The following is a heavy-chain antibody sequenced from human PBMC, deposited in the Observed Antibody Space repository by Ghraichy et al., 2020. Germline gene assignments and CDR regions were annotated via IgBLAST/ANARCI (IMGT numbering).Heavy chain of an antibody. V-gene: IGHV3-48*02. CDR1: GFTFSSYS. CDR2: IICSSSTI. D-gene: IGHD2-15*01. CDR3: ARDWVAGPIGDYYYGMDV. Sequence: GGSLRLTCAASGFTFSSYSMNWVRQAPGKGLEWVSYIICSSSTIYYADSVKGRFTITRDNAKNSLYLQMNSLRDEDTAVYYCARDWVAGPIGDYYYGMDVWGQWTTVTVSS. J-gene: IGHJ6*02.